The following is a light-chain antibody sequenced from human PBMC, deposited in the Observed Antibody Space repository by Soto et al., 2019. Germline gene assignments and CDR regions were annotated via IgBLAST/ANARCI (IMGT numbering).Light chain of an antibody. CDR1: QAISDW. V-gene: IGKV1-12*01. J-gene: IGKJ1*01. CDR2: AAS. Sequence: VSVDVGGSRIINKRASQAISDWLAWYQQKPGKAPKLLIYAASSLQSGVPSRFSGSGSGTDFTLTISSLHPEDCATYCCQHANSFPPSFGQGTKVDIK. CDR3: QHANSFPPS.